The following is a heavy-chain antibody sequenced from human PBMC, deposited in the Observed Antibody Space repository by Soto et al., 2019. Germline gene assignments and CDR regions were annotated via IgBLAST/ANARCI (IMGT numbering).Heavy chain of an antibody. CDR3: ARVTTVTTPNYYYYGMDV. CDR1: GYTFTSYG. CDR2: ISAYNGNT. J-gene: IGHJ6*02. V-gene: IGHV1-18*01. Sequence: GASVKVSCKASGYTFTSYGISWVRKTPGQGLEWMGWISAYNGNTNYAQKLQGRVTMTTDTSTSTAYMELRSLRSDDTAVYYCARVTTVTTPNYYYYGMDVWGQGTTVTVSS. D-gene: IGHD4-4*01.